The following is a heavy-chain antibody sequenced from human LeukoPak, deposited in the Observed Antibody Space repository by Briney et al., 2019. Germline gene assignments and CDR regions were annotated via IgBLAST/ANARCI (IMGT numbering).Heavy chain of an antibody. V-gene: IGHV3-48*04. Sequence: GGSLRLSCAASGFTFSSYSMNWVRQAPGKGLEWVSYISSSGSTIYYADSVKGRFTISRDNAKNSLYLQMNSLRAEDTAVYYCARDLRVRRYFDWLSKGAMDYFDYWGQGTLVTVSS. D-gene: IGHD3-9*01. CDR2: ISSSGSTI. J-gene: IGHJ4*02. CDR1: GFTFSSYS. CDR3: ARDLRVRRYFDWLSKGAMDYFDY.